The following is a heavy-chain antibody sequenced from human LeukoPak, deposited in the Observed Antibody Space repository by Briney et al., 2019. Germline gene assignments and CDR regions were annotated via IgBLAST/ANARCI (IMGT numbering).Heavy chain of an antibody. J-gene: IGHJ6*02. D-gene: IGHD2-2*01. CDR2: ISSSSSYI. Sequence: GGSLRLSCAASGFTSSSYSMNWVRQAPGKGLEWVSSISSSSSYIYYADSVKGRFTISRDNAKNSLHLQMNSLRAEDTAVYYCAREVGYCSSTSCSNRGYYYGMDVWGQGTTVTVSS. CDR3: AREVGYCSSTSCSNRGYYYGMDV. CDR1: GFTSSSYS. V-gene: IGHV3-21*01.